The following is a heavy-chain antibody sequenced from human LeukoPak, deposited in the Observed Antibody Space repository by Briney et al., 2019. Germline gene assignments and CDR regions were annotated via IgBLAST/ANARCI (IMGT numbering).Heavy chain of an antibody. J-gene: IGHJ6*03. CDR1: GGSFSGYY. CDR2: ISHGGIT. V-gene: IGHV4-34*01. CDR3: ARGIAVAVDYYYYYMDV. D-gene: IGHD6-19*01. Sequence: PSETLSLTCVVYGGSFSGYYWSCIRQAPGKGLEWIGEISHGGITKYNPSLTSRVTISVDSSKKQLSLKLTSVTAADTAVYYCARGIAVAVDYYYYYMDVWGKGTTVTVSS.